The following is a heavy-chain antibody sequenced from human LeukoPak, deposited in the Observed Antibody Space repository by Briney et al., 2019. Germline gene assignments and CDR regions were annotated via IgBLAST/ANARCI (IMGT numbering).Heavy chain of an antibody. CDR3: ARDAAYCSSTSCYLTAGDYYYYYGMDV. Sequence: GGSLRLSCAASGFTFSSYGMHWVRQALGKGLEWVAVIWYDGSNKYYADSVKGRFTISRDNSKNTLYLQMNSLRAEDTAVYYCARDAAYCSSTSCYLTAGDYYYYYGMDVWGQGTTVTVSS. CDR1: GFTFSSYG. CDR2: IWYDGSNK. D-gene: IGHD2-2*01. V-gene: IGHV3-33*01. J-gene: IGHJ6*02.